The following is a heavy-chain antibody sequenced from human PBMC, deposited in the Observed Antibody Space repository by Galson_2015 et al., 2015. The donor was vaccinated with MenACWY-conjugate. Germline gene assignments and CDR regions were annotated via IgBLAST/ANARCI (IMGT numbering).Heavy chain of an antibody. D-gene: IGHD4-17*01. CDR1: GDSFNTYS. V-gene: IGHV1-69*13. J-gene: IGHJ4*02. Sequence: SVKVSCKASGDSFNTYSFNWIRQAPAQGPEWLGGIIPVFHTTDYAQRFQGRLTITADESTSTVYMELSSLRSDDTAIYYCARPGGDYEQRTFFDYWGQGTLVTVSS. CDR2: IIPVFHTT. CDR3: ARPGGDYEQRTFFDY.